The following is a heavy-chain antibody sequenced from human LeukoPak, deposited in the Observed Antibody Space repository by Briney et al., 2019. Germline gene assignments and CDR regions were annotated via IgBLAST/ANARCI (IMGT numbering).Heavy chain of an antibody. D-gene: IGHD4-17*01. CDR1: GGSISSYY. J-gene: IGHJ6*02. CDR3: ARDGGDYAAGYYYYYGMDV. V-gene: IGHV4-59*01. CDR2: IYYSGST. Sequence: SETLSLTCTVSGGSISSYYWSWIRKPPGPGLGWIGYIYYSGSTNYNPSLKSRVTISVDTSKNQFSLKLSSVTAADTAVYYCARDGGDYAAGYYYYYGMDVWGQGTTVTVSS.